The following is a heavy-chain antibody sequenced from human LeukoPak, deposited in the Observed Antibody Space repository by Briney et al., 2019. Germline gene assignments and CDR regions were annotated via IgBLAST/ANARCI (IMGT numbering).Heavy chain of an antibody. CDR3: ARGSGSFPYNWFDP. CDR2: ISGSGGST. CDR1: GFTFSSYA. V-gene: IGHV3-23*01. D-gene: IGHD3-10*01. J-gene: IGHJ5*02. Sequence: PGGSLRLSCAASGFTFSSYAMGWVRQAPGKGLEWVSTISGSGGSTYYADSVKGRFTISRDNSKNTLYLQMNSLRAEDTAVYYCARGSGSFPYNWFDPWGQGTLVTVSS.